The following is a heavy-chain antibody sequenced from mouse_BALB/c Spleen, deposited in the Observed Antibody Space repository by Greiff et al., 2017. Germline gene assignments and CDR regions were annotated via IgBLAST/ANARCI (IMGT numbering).Heavy chain of an antibody. CDR2: INPSSGYT. Sequence: VHLVESGAELARPGASVKMSCKASGYTFTSYTMHWVKQRPGQGLEWIGYINPSSGYTNYNQKFKDKATLTADKSSSTAYMQLSSLTSEDSAVYYCARYNGSSYDYWYFDVWGAGTTVTVSS. D-gene: IGHD1-1*01. CDR3: ARYNGSSYDYWYFDV. J-gene: IGHJ1*01. V-gene: IGHV1-4*01. CDR1: GYTFTSYT.